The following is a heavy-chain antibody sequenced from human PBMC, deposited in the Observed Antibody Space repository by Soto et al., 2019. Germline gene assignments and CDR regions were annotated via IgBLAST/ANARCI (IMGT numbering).Heavy chain of an antibody. CDR2: IHGGGNSA. CDR3: AKNRGGVTTSWHFVY. D-gene: IGHD4-17*01. CDR1: GFTFSGYA. Sequence: EVQLLESGGDLVQPGRSLRLSCAASGFTFSGYAMSWVRQAPGKGLEWVSVIHGGGNSAYYADSVKGRFTISRDNSKNTLYLQRSSLRGEGTAVYYCAKNRGGVTTSWHFVYWGQGTLVTVSS. V-gene: IGHV3-23*01. J-gene: IGHJ4*02.